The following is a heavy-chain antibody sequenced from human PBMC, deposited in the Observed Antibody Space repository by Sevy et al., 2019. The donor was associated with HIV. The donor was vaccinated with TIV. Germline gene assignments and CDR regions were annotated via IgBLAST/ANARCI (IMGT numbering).Heavy chain of an antibody. CDR3: ARRFGDSSGYYDY. CDR1: GYTFTSYG. D-gene: IGHD3-22*01. J-gene: IGHJ4*02. Sequence: ASVKVSCKASGYTFTSYGISWVRQAPGQGLEWMGCISTFNGNTNYAQNLQGRVSMTTDTSTSTAYMELRSLRSDDTAVYYCARRFGDSSGYYDYWSQGTLVTVSS. V-gene: IGHV1-18*01. CDR2: ISTFNGNT.